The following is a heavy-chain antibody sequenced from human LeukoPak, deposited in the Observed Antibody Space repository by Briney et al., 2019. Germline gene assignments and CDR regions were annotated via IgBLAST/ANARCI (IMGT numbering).Heavy chain of an antibody. CDR3: ARFSSYDSSGYYYGLDAFDI. CDR1: GGSFSGYY. V-gene: IGHV4-34*01. CDR2: INHSGST. Sequence: PSETLSLTCAVYGGSFSGYYWSWIRQPPGKGLEWIGEINHSGSTNYNPSLKSRVTISVDTSKNQFSLKLSSVTAADTAVYYCARFSSYDSSGYYYGLDAFDIWGQGTMVTVSS. D-gene: IGHD3-22*01. J-gene: IGHJ3*02.